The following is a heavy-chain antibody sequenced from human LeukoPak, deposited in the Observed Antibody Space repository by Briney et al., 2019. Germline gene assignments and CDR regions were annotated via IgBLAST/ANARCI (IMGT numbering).Heavy chain of an antibody. Sequence: PGGSLRLSCAASGFIFHDYAMHWVRQAPGKGLEWVSLISGDGISTYYADSVKGRFTISRDNSKNSLYLQMNSPRTEDGALYYCAKDGYGDYDYWGQGTLVTVSS. V-gene: IGHV3-43*02. D-gene: IGHD4-17*01. J-gene: IGHJ4*02. CDR1: GFIFHDYA. CDR3: AKDGYGDYDY. CDR2: ISGDGIST.